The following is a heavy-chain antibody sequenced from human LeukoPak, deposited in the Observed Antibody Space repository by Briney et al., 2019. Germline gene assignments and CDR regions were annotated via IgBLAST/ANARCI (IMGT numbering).Heavy chain of an antibody. Sequence: SQTLSLTCTVSGGSISSGGYYWSWIRQHPGKGLEWIGDIYYSGSTYYNPSLKSRVTISVDTSKNQFSLKLSSVTAADTAVYYCARVHYDSSGYYLYSIDYWGQGTLVTVSS. D-gene: IGHD3-22*01. CDR1: GGSISSGGYY. CDR2: IYYSGST. J-gene: IGHJ4*02. V-gene: IGHV4-31*03. CDR3: ARVHYDSSGYYLYSIDY.